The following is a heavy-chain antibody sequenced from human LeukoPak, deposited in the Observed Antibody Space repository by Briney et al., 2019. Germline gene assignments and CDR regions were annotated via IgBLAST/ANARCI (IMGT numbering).Heavy chain of an antibody. V-gene: IGHV4-59*01. CDR3: ARGGGLLLWFGELSDPYYFDY. D-gene: IGHD3-10*01. CDR2: IYYSGST. CDR1: GGSISSYY. Sequence: SETLSLTCTVSGGSISSYYWSWIRQPPGKGLEWIGYIYYSGSTNYNPSLKSRVTISVDTSKNQFSLKLSSVTAADTAVYYCARGGGLLLWFGELSDPYYFDYWGQGTLVTVSS. J-gene: IGHJ4*02.